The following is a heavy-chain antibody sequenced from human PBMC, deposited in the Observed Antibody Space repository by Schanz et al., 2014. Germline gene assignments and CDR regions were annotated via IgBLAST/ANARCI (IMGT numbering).Heavy chain of an antibody. D-gene: IGHD3-22*01. J-gene: IGHJ4*02. Sequence: QVQLVQSGAEVKKPGASVTVSCKASGYTFTGYDINWVRQATGQGLEWMGWMNPNSGNTGYAQKFQGRVTMTRNTSISTAYMDLSSLRSEDTAVYYCARGQYYYDSSGYLQNDYWGQGTLVTVSS. V-gene: IGHV1-8*01. CDR3: ARGQYYYDSSGYLQNDY. CDR1: GYTFTGYD. CDR2: MNPNSGNT.